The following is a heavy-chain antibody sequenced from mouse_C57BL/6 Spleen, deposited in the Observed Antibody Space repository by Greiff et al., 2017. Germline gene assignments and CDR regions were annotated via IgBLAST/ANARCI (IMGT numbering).Heavy chain of an antibody. J-gene: IGHJ1*03. Sequence: QVHVKQSGAELVRPGTSVKMSCKASGYTFTNYWIGWAKQRPGHGLEWIGDIYPGGGYTNYNEKFKGKATLTADKSSSTACMQFSSLTSEDSAIXYCARSGATDYVKGYFDVWGTGTTVTVSS. V-gene: IGHV1-63*01. CDR2: IYPGGGYT. D-gene: IGHD3-1*01. CDR3: ARSGATDYVKGYFDV. CDR1: GYTFTNYW.